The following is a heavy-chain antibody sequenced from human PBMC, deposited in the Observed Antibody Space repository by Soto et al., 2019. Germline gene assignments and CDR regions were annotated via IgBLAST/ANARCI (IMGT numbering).Heavy chain of an antibody. CDR1: GDSISSGYC. CDR2: IYHSGTT. Sequence: TLSLTCAVSGDSISSGYCWAWIRQPPGKGLVWIGSIYHSGTTYYNPSLESRVTISVDTSTNHFSLRLRSLTAADTAVYYCARIPVDTYMIYWSDPWGQGTLVTVSS. D-gene: IGHD3-16*01. CDR3: ARIPVDTYMIYWSDP. V-gene: IGHV4-38-2*01. J-gene: IGHJ5*02.